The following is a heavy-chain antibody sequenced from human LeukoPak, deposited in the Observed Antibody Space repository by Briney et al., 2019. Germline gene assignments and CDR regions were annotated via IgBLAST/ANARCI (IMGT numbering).Heavy chain of an antibody. J-gene: IGHJ2*01. V-gene: IGHV3-23*01. Sequence: PGGSLRLSCAASGFTFSSYAMSWVRQAPGKGLEWVSAISGSGGSTYYADSVKGRFTISRDNSKNTLYLQMNSLRAEDTAVYYCAKDPSSSSARGYWYFDLWGRGTLVTVSS. CDR2: ISGSGGST. CDR1: GFTFSSYA. CDR3: AKDPSSSSARGYWYFDL. D-gene: IGHD6-6*01.